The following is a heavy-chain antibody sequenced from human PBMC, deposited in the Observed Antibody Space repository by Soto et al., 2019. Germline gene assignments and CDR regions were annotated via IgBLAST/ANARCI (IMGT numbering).Heavy chain of an antibody. V-gene: IGHV4-34*01. CDR3: ARGLLYRRNDTPNDAFDI. Sequence: QVQLQQWGAGLSKPSEALSLTCAVYGGSFSGYYWSWIRQPPGKGLEWIGEINHSGSTNYNPSLKSRVTISVDTAKNQFSLKLRSVTAADTAVYYCARGLLYRRNDTPNDAFDIWGQGTMVTVSS. J-gene: IGHJ3*02. D-gene: IGHD1-1*01. CDR1: GGSFSGYY. CDR2: INHSGST.